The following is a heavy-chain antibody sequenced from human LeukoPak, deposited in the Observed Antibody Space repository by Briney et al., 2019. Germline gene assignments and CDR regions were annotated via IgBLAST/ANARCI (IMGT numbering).Heavy chain of an antibody. CDR3: ARGPPRGKYYYMDV. J-gene: IGHJ6*03. Sequence: GGSLRLSCAASGSTFSSFDMHWVRQPTGQGLEWVSTIGTASDTYYPGSVEGRFTLSRDNAKNSLYPQMNSLTAGDTAVYYCARGPPRGKYYYMDVWGKGTTVTVSS. D-gene: IGHD1-1*01. CDR2: IGTASDT. CDR1: GSTFSSFD. V-gene: IGHV3-13*01.